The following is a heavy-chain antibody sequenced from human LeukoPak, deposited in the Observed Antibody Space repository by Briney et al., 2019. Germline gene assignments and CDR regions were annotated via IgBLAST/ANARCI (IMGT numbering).Heavy chain of an antibody. CDR1: GYTFTGYY. D-gene: IGHD4-23*01. CDR3: ARDGGLH. J-gene: IGHJ4*02. Sequence: ASVKVSCKASGYTFTGYYMHWVRQAPGQGLEWMGWINPNSGGTNYAQKFQGRVTMTRDASTSTVYMELSSLRSEDTAVYYCARDGGLHWGQGTLVTVSS. CDR2: INPNSGGT. V-gene: IGHV1-2*02.